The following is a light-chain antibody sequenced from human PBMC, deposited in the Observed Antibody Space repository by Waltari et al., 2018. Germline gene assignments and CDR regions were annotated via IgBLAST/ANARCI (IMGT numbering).Light chain of an antibody. CDR1: KLGGKY. J-gene: IGLJ2*01. CDR3: QAWDSNTVV. CDR2: QHN. Sequence: SYELTQPPSVSVSPGQTASITCSGDKLGGKYASWYQLRAGQSPILVISQHNQRPSGIPERFSGSYSGNTATLTISGTQTMDEADYYRQAWDSNTVVFGGGTKLSVL. V-gene: IGLV3-1*01.